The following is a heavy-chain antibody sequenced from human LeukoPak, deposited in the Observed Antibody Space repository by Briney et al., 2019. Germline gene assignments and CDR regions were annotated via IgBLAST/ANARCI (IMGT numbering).Heavy chain of an antibody. CDR2: INPNSGGT. CDR3: ANWGGYGSWSYFDY. V-gene: IGHV1-2*02. D-gene: IGHD3-10*01. J-gene: IGHJ4*02. CDR1: GYSFTGYY. Sequence: ASVKVSCKTSGYSFTGYYMHWVRQAPGQGLEWMGWINPNSGGTNYAQKFQGRVTMTRDTSISTAYMELSRLTSDDTAVYYCANWGGYGSWSYFDYWGQGTLVTVSS.